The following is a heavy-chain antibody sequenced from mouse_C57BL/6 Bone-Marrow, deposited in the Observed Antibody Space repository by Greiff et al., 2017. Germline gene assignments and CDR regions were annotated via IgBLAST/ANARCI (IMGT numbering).Heavy chain of an antibody. Sequence: QVTLKESGAELVRPGASVKLSCKASGYTFTDYYINWVKQRPGQGLEWIARIYPGSGDTYYNEKFKGKATLTAEKSSSTAYMQLSSLTSEDSAVYFCARGRLRRMDYWGQGTSVTVSS. J-gene: IGHJ4*01. D-gene: IGHD2-4*01. CDR2: IYPGSGDT. V-gene: IGHV1-76*01. CDR1: GYTFTDYY. CDR3: ARGRLRRMDY.